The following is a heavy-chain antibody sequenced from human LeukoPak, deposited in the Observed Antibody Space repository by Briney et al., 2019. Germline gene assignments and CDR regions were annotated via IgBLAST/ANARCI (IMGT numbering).Heavy chain of an antibody. CDR3: ARDYDSSGLRYFDL. J-gene: IGHJ2*01. D-gene: IGHD3-22*01. Sequence: SETLSLTCTVSGASISDYYWIWLRQPPGKGLEGFGYIYYTGTTKYTPSLTSRVTISVDTSKSQFSLKLSSVNAADTDVYYCARDYDSSGLRYFDLWGRGTLVTVSS. CDR1: GASISDYY. CDR2: IYYTGTT. V-gene: IGHV4-59*01.